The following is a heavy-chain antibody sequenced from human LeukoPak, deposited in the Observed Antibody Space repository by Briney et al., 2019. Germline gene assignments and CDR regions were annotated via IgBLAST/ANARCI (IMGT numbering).Heavy chain of an antibody. Sequence: VASVKVSCKASGYTFTSYYMHWVRQAPGQGLEWMGWINPNSGGTNYAQKFQGRVTMTRDTSISTAYMELSRLRSDDTAVYYCAREGDTVAAAGPNTFDYWGQGTLVTVSS. CDR2: INPNSGGT. V-gene: IGHV1-2*02. CDR1: GYTFTSYY. D-gene: IGHD6-13*01. CDR3: AREGDTVAAAGPNTFDY. J-gene: IGHJ4*02.